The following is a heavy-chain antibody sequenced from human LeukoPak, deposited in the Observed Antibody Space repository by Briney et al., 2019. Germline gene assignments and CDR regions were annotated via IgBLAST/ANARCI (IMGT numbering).Heavy chain of an antibody. V-gene: IGHV3-7*01. CDR3: ARDSGTGWNY. CDR2: IKQDGSDK. J-gene: IGHJ4*02. D-gene: IGHD3/OR15-3a*01. CDR1: GFTFSSYW. Sequence: GGSLRLSCAASGFTFSSYWMTWVRQAPGKGLEWVASIKQDGSDKYYVDSVKGGFTISRDNAKNSVYLQMNSLRVEDTAVFYCARDSGTGWNYWGQGTLVTVSS.